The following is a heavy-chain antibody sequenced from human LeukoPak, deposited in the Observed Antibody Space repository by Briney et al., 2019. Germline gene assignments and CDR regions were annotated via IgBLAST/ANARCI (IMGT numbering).Heavy chain of an antibody. Sequence: SGGSLRRSCAASGFTFSSYSMNWVRQAPGKGLEWVSSISSSSSYIYYADSVKGRFTISRDNAKNSLYLQMNSLRAEDTAVYYCARDIVVVPAATGMDVWGQGTTVTVSS. J-gene: IGHJ6*02. CDR3: ARDIVVVPAATGMDV. CDR1: GFTFSSYS. D-gene: IGHD2-2*01. V-gene: IGHV3-21*01. CDR2: ISSSSSYI.